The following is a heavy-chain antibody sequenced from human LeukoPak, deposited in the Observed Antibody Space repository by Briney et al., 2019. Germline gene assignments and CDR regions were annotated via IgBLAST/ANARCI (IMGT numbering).Heavy chain of an antibody. D-gene: IGHD3-3*01. CDR1: GYTLTELS. CDR2: FDPEDGET. J-gene: IGHJ6*02. Sequence: ASVKVSCKVSGYTLTELSMHWVRQAPGKGLEWMGGFDPEDGETIYAQKLQGRVTMTTDTSTSTAYMELRSLRSDDTAVYYCARDGQQVRFLEWLPDPYGMDVWGQGTTVTVSS. V-gene: IGHV1-24*01. CDR3: ARDGQQVRFLEWLPDPYGMDV.